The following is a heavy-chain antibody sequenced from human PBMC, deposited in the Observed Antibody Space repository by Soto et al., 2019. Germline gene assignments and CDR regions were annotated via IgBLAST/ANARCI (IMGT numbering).Heavy chain of an antibody. V-gene: IGHV4-30-2*01. D-gene: IGHD5-12*01. CDR2: IYHSGST. Sequence: PSETLSLTCAVSGGSISSGGYSWSWNRQPPGKGLEWIGYIYHSGSTYYNPSLKSRVTISVDRTKNQFSLKLSSVTAADTAVYYCASTVMDIVATITSDYWGQGTLVTVSS. J-gene: IGHJ4*02. CDR3: ASTVMDIVATITSDY. CDR1: GGSISSGGYS.